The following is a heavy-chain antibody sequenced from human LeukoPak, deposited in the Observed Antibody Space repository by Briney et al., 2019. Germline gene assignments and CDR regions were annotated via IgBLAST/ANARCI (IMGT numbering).Heavy chain of an antibody. CDR3: ARYGNTVDAFDI. Sequence: GSSVKVSCKASGYTFIYRYLHWVRQAPGQALEWMGWITPFNGNANYAQKFQDRVTITRDRSMSTAYMELSSLRSEDTAMYYCARYGNTVDAFDIWGQGTMVTVSS. D-gene: IGHD2/OR15-2a*01. CDR2: ITPFNGNA. V-gene: IGHV1-45*02. J-gene: IGHJ3*02. CDR1: GYTFIYRY.